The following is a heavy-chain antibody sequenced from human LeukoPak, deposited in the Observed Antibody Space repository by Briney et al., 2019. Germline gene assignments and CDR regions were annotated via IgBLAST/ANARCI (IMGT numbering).Heavy chain of an antibody. J-gene: IGHJ4*02. CDR2: FSAYNGNT. D-gene: IGHD3-10*01. CDR3: AKDRDPMVRGVIISFY. Sequence: ASVKVSCKASGYTFTSYAISWLPQAPGQGLELIGRFSAYNGNTNYAQKLRGRVTMTTDTSTSTAYMELRSLRSDDTAVYYCAKDRDPMVRGVIISFYWGQGTLVTVSS. CDR1: GYTFTSYA. V-gene: IGHV1-18*01.